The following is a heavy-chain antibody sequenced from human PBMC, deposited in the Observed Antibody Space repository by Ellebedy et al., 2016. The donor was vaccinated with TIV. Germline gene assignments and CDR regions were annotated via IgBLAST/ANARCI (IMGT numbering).Heavy chain of an antibody. J-gene: IGHJ4*02. CDR2: IVSNGDST. D-gene: IGHD3-16*01. CDR1: GFTFSSYA. Sequence: GESLKISCSASGFTFSSYAMHWVRQAPGKGLEYISAIVSNGDSTYYANSVKGRFTISSDNSKNTLYLQMSSLRPEDTAVYYCVKAWGDWGQGTLVTASS. CDR3: VKAWGD. V-gene: IGHV3-64D*06.